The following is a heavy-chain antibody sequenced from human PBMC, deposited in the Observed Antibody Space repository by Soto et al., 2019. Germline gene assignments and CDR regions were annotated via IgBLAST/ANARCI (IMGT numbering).Heavy chain of an antibody. Sequence: GGSLRLSCAASGFTFSSYSMNWVRQAPGKGLEWVSSISSSSSYIYYADSVKGRFTISRDNAKNSLYLQMNSLRAEDTAVYYCARDSFGSSWYRGDYWGQGTLVTVSS. D-gene: IGHD6-13*01. V-gene: IGHV3-21*01. CDR1: GFTFSSYS. CDR3: ARDSFGSSWYRGDY. CDR2: ISSSSSYI. J-gene: IGHJ4*02.